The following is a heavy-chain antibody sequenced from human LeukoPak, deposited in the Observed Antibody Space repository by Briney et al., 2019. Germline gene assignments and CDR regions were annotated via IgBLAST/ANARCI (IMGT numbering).Heavy chain of an antibody. CDR1: GFTFSDHY. V-gene: IGHV3-72*01. Sequence: PGGSLRLSCAASGFTFSDHYMDWVRQAPGEGLEWVGRTRNKANSYTTEYAASEKGRFTSSRDDSKNSLYLQMNSLKTEDTAVYYCAREGPDGYNAWGQGTLVTVSS. CDR2: TRNKANSYTT. J-gene: IGHJ5*02. CDR3: AREGPDGYNA. D-gene: IGHD5-24*01.